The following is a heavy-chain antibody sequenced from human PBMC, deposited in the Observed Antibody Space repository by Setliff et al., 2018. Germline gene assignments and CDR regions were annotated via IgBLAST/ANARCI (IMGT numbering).Heavy chain of an antibody. CDR3: ARVYAYSYGFDS. V-gene: IGHV3-30*02. D-gene: IGHD5-18*01. CDR1: GFSFGGHD. CDR2: IEFDGTKI. J-gene: IGHJ4*02. Sequence: GGSLRLSCAASGFSFGGHDMHWVRQAPGKGLEWVAFIEFDGTKIYYADPVKGRFTISRDNAKNSLYLQMNSLRVEDTALYYCARVYAYSYGFDSWGQGTQVTVSS.